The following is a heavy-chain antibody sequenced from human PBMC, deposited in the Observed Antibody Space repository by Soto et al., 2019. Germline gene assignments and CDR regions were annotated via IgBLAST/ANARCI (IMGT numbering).Heavy chain of an antibody. Sequence: LRLSCAASGFTFSDYYMSWIRQAPGKGLEWVSYISSSGSIIYYAGSVKGRFTISRDNARNSLYLQLNSLRAEDTAVYYCARDQGYYDSSGYFDYWGQGTLVTVS. CDR3: ARDQGYYDSSGYFDY. D-gene: IGHD3-22*01. V-gene: IGHV3-11*01. CDR1: GFTFSDYY. CDR2: ISSSGSII. J-gene: IGHJ4*02.